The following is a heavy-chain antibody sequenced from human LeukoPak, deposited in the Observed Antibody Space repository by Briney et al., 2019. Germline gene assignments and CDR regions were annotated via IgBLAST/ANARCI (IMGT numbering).Heavy chain of an antibody. CDR3: AREIGPRQLHLWGSAFDY. D-gene: IGHD5-18*01. J-gene: IGHJ4*02. CDR1: GYTFTGYY. V-gene: IGHV1-2*02. Sequence: ASVKVSCKASGYTFTGYYMHWVRQAPGQGLEWMGWINPNSGGTNYAQKFQGRVTMTRDTSISTAYMELSSLRSEDRAVYYCAREIGPRQLHLWGSAFDYWGQGTLVTVSS. CDR2: INPNSGGT.